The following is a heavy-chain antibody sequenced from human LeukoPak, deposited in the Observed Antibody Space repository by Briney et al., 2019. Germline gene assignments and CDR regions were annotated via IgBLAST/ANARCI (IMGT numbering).Heavy chain of an antibody. D-gene: IGHD2-15*01. CDR3: ARDARYCRGGSCYWDDAFDI. CDR1: GGSVSSGSYY. CDR2: IYYSGST. J-gene: IGHJ3*02. Sequence: SETLSLTCTVSGGSVSSGSYYWSWIRQPPGKGLGWIGYIYYSGSTNYNPSLKSRVTISVDTSKNQFSLKLSSVTAADTAVYYCARDARYCRGGSCYWDDAFDIWGQGTMVTVSS. V-gene: IGHV4-61*01.